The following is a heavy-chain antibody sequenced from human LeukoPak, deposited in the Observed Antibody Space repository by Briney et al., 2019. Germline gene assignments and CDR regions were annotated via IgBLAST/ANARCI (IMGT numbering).Heavy chain of an antibody. CDR1: GYTFTGYY. CDR3: ARGDIVVVPAALHYFDY. J-gene: IGHJ4*02. CDR2: INPNSGGT. D-gene: IGHD2-2*01. V-gene: IGHV1-2*02. Sequence: GASVKVSCKASGYTFTGYYMHWVRQAPGQGLEWMGWINPNSGGTNYAQKFQGRVTMTRDTSISTAYMELSRLRSDDTAVYYCARGDIVVVPAALHYFDYWGQGILVTVSS.